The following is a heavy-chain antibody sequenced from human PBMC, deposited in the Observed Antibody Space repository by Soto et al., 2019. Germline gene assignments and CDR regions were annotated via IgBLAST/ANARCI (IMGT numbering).Heavy chain of an antibody. J-gene: IGHJ4*02. Sequence: QLQLQESGPGLVKPSETLSLTCTVSGGSISSSSYYWGWIRQPPGKGLAWIGSIYYSGSTYYNPSPKSRVTISVYTSKNQFSLKLSSVTAADTAVYYCARLSGITIFGVVTTIYYFDYWGQGTLVTVSS. V-gene: IGHV4-39*01. CDR3: ARLSGITIFGVVTTIYYFDY. D-gene: IGHD3-3*01. CDR2: IYYSGST. CDR1: GGSISSSSYY.